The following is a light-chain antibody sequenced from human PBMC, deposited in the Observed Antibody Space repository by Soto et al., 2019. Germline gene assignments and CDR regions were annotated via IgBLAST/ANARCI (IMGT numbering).Light chain of an antibody. CDR3: QQYNNWPDT. Sequence: EIVMTQSPATLSVSPGERATLSCRASQSVSSNLAWYQQKPGQAPRLLIYGASTRATGIPARFSGSGSGTEFTLTISSLQSEDFAVYSCQQYNNWPDTFGGGTKVEIK. CDR2: GAS. CDR1: QSVSSN. J-gene: IGKJ4*01. V-gene: IGKV3D-15*01.